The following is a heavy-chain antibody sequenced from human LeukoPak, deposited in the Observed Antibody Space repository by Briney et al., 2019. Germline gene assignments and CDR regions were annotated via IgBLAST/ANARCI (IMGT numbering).Heavy chain of an antibody. V-gene: IGHV1-69*05. CDR1: GGTFSSYA. J-gene: IGHJ6*02. Sequence: SVKVSCKASGGTFSSYAISWVRQAPGQGLEWMGGIIPIFGTANYAQKFQGRVTMTRNTSISTAYMELSSLRSEDTAVYYCARVSPAATGDYGMDVWGQGTTVTVSS. CDR2: IIPIFGTA. D-gene: IGHD2-2*01. CDR3: ARVSPAATGDYGMDV.